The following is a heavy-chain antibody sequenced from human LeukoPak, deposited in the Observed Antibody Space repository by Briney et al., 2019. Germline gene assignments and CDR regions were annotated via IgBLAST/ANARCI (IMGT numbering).Heavy chain of an antibody. Sequence: GGSLRLSCAASGFTFSSYGMHWVRQAPGKGLEWVAVISYDGSNEYYADSVKGRFTISRDNSKNTLYLQMNSLRAEDTAVYYCAKVITGTTLVVDYWGQGTLVTVSS. D-gene: IGHD1-7*01. V-gene: IGHV3-30*18. CDR1: GFTFSSYG. CDR3: AKVITGTTLVVDY. CDR2: ISYDGSNE. J-gene: IGHJ4*02.